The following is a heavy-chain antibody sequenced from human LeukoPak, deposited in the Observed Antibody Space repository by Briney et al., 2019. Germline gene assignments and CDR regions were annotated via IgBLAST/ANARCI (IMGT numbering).Heavy chain of an antibody. V-gene: IGHV1-2*02. CDR1: GYTLTSYY. J-gene: IGHJ1*01. D-gene: IGHD3-3*01. CDR2: INPNSSET. CDR3: ARGSGYAGAEYFEH. Sequence: ASVKVSFKASGYTLTSYYLHWVRQAPGQGPEWMGWINPNSSETNYAPKFQGRVTMTRDTSINAAYLELGGLRSDDTAVYYCARGSGYAGAEYFEHWGQGTLVTVSS.